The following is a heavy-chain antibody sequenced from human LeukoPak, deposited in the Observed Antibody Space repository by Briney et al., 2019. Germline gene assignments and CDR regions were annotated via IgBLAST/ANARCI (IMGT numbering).Heavy chain of an antibody. CDR3: AKVALNYDSSGYYLH. V-gene: IGHV3-23*01. CDR2: ISGSGGST. Sequence: GGSLRLSCAASGFTFNSYAMSWVRQAPGKGLEWVSAISGSGGSTYYADSVKGRFTISRDNSKNTLYLQMNSLRAEDTAVYYCAKVALNYDSSGYYLHWGQGTLVTVSS. J-gene: IGHJ4*02. D-gene: IGHD3-22*01. CDR1: GFTFNSYA.